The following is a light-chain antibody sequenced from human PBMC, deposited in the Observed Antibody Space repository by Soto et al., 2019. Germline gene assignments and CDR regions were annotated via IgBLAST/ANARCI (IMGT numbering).Light chain of an antibody. V-gene: IGKV3-20*01. J-gene: IGKJ4*01. Sequence: EIVLTQSPGTLSLSPGERATLSCRASQSVSSSSLAWYQQKPGQAPRLLIYGASSRATGIPDRFSGSGSGTDFTLTISRLEPEDFVVYYCQQYGSSPITFGGGTKVDIK. CDR1: QSVSSSS. CDR3: QQYGSSPIT. CDR2: GAS.